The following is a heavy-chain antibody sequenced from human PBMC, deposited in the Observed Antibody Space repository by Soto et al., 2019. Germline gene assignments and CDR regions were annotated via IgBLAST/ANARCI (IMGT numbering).Heavy chain of an antibody. CDR2: TYYRSKWYN. Sequence: SQTLSLTCAISGDSVSSNSAAWNWIRQSPSRGLEWLGRTYYRSKWYNDYAVSVKSRITINPDISKNQFSLQLNSVTPEDTAVYYCARSPDDLYYYDSSGSGNWFDPWGQGTLVTVSS. J-gene: IGHJ5*02. CDR1: GDSVSSNSAA. CDR3: ARSPDDLYYYDSSGSGNWFDP. D-gene: IGHD3-22*01. V-gene: IGHV6-1*01.